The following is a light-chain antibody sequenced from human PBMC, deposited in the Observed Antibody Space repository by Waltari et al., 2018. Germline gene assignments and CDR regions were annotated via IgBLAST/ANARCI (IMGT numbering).Light chain of an antibody. CDR3: QQRSNWPPWT. CDR2: DAS. J-gene: IGKJ1*01. V-gene: IGKV3-11*01. Sequence: EIVLTQSPATLPLSLGESATLSCRASQSVSSYLAWYQQKPGQAPRLLIYDASNRATGIPARFSGSGSGTDFTLTISSLEPEDFAVYYCQQRSNWPPWTFGQGTKVEIK. CDR1: QSVSSY.